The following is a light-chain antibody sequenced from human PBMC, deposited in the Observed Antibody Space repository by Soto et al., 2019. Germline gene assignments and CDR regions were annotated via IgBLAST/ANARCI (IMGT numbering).Light chain of an antibody. Sequence: EIVMTQSPVTLSVSPGERATLSCRASHHVATNLAWYQQKPGQPPRLLIYGASTRATGVSARFSGSGSGTEFPLPISSLQSDDFAVYYCQQYPARPPWTFGHGPRV. J-gene: IGKJ1*01. CDR1: HHVATN. V-gene: IGKV3-15*01. CDR2: GAS. CDR3: QQYPARPPWT.